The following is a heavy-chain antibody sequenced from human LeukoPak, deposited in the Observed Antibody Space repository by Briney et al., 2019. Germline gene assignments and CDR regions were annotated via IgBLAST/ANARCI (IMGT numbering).Heavy chain of an antibody. J-gene: IGHJ6*03. V-gene: IGHV1-18*01. Sequence: VRQAPGXXLEWXGWISADDGNTNYAEKVEGRVTMTTDTSTSTAYMELRSLISDDTAVYYCARGRAMGGSYMDVWGKGTTVTVSS. D-gene: IGHD3-16*01. CDR2: ISADDGNT. CDR3: ARGRAMGGSYMDV.